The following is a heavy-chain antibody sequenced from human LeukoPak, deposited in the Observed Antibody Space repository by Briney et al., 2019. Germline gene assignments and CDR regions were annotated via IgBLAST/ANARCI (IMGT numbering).Heavy chain of an antibody. CDR3: ARTVRFLESLLDY. V-gene: IGHV4-34*01. Sequence: SETLSLTCAVYGGSFSGYYWSWIRQPPGKGLEWIGEINHSGSTNYNPSLKSRVTISVDTSKNQFSLKLSSVTAAGTAVYYCARTVRFLESLLDYWGQGTLVTVSS. CDR1: GGSFSGYY. D-gene: IGHD3-3*01. J-gene: IGHJ4*02. CDR2: INHSGST.